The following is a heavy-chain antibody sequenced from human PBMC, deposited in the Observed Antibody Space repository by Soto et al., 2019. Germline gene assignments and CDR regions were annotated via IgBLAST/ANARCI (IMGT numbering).Heavy chain of an antibody. CDR2: IYYSGST. CDR1: GGSISSGGYY. CDR3: ARDVVVVAATPTRTPARKTTRPHVMDV. J-gene: IGHJ6*02. D-gene: IGHD2-15*01. Sequence: NPSETLSLTCTVSGGSISSGGYYWSWIRQHPGKGLEWIGYIYYSGSTYYNPSLKSRVTISVDTSKNQFSLKLSSVTAADTAVYYCARDVVVVAATPTRTPARKTTRPHVMDVWGQGTTVTVSS. V-gene: IGHV4-31*03.